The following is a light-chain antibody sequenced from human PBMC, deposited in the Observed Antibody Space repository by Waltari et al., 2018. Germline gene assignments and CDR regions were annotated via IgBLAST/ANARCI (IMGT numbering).Light chain of an antibody. CDR1: SSDVGSYNR. CDR3: SSYTSSSTGV. CDR2: EVS. J-gene: IGLJ3*02. V-gene: IGLV2-18*02. Sequence: SALTQPPSLSGSPGQSVTISCTGTSSDVGSYNRVSWYQQPPGTAPKLMIYEVSNRPSGVPDRFSGSKSGNTASLTISGLQAEDEADYYCSSYTSSSTGVFGGGTKLTVL.